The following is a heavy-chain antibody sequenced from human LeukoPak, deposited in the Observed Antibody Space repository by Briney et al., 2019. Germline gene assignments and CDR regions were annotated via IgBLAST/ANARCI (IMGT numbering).Heavy chain of an antibody. CDR2: INHSGST. CDR3: ARGSSFNLYYDFWSGERDWFDP. D-gene: IGHD3-3*01. CDR1: GGSFSGYY. V-gene: IGHV4-34*01. Sequence: SETLSLTCAVYGGSFSGYYWSWIRQPPGKGLEWIGEINHSGSTNYNPSLKSRVTISVDASKNQFSLKLSSVTAADTAVYYCARGSSFNLYYDFWSGERDWFDPWGQGTLVTVSS. J-gene: IGHJ5*02.